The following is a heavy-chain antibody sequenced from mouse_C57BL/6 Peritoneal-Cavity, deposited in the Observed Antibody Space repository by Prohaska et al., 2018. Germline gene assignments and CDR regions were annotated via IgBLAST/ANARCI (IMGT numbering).Heavy chain of an antibody. D-gene: IGHD1-1*01. CDR3: ARSTVVFDY. CDR1: GFTFTDYY. J-gene: IGHJ2*01. CDR2: IRNKANGYTT. V-gene: IGHV7-3*01. Sequence: EVKLVESGGGLVQPGGSLSLSCAASGFTFTDYYLSWVRQPPGKALEWVGFIRNKANGYTTEDRASVKGRFTISRDNSQSILYLQMNALRAEDSATYYCARSTVVFDYWGQGTTLTVSS.